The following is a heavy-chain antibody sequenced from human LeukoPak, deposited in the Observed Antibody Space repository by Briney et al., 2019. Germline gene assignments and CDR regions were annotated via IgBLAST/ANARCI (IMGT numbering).Heavy chain of an antibody. CDR1: GYTFTVYY. Sequence: ASVTVSCTASGYTFTVYYMHRVRQAPGQGREWMGIINPSGGSTSYAQKFQGRVTMTRDTSTSTVYMELSSLRSEDTAVYYCARDPGDSEHAFDIWGQGTMVTVSS. CDR3: ARDPGDSEHAFDI. CDR2: INPSGGST. J-gene: IGHJ3*02. D-gene: IGHD3-16*01. V-gene: IGHV1-46*01.